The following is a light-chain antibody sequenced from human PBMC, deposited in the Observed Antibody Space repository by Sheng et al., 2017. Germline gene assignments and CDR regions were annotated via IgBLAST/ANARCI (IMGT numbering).Light chain of an antibody. CDR3: QQYYTSPWT. V-gene: IGKV1-27*01. CDR1: QGIDTY. CDR2: ATS. Sequence: DIQMTQSPSSLSASVGDRISITCRASQGIDTYLAWYQQKPGKVPKLLIYATSILHSGVPSRFSGRGSGTDFTLTISSLQPEDVATYYCQQYYTSPWTFGQGTKVEIK. J-gene: IGKJ1*01.